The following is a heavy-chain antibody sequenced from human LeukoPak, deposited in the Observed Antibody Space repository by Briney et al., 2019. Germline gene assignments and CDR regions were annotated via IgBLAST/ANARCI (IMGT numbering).Heavy chain of an antibody. D-gene: IGHD3-10*01. CDR3: ARGGEWFGELWFDY. Sequence: PSETLSLTCAVYGGSFSGYYWSWIRQPPGKGLEWIGEINHSGSTNYNPSLKSRVTISVDTSKNQFSLKLSSVTAADTAVYYCARGGEWFGELWFDYWGQGTLVTVSS. J-gene: IGHJ5*01. CDR2: INHSGST. V-gene: IGHV4-34*01. CDR1: GGSFSGYY.